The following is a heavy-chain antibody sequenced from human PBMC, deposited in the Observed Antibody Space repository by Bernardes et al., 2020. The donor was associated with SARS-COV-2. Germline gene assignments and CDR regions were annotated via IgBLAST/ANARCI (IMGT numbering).Heavy chain of an antibody. CDR2: TDSDGSSQ. CDR1: GFIFSRYW. J-gene: IGHJ1*01. D-gene: IGHD3-10*01. Sequence: GGSLRLYCGATGFIFSRYWMHWVRQAPGKGPVWVSRTDSDGSSQSYADAVKGRFIMSRDNTKNTLYLQMNSLTAEDTAVYYCTREHSDISASYSGSGDFQRWGQGTLVTVSS. V-gene: IGHV3-74*01. CDR3: TREHSDISASYSGSGDFQR.